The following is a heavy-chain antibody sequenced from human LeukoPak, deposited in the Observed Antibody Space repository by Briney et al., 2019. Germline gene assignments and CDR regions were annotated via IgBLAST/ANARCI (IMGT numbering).Heavy chain of an antibody. CDR3: AGSTPAPHY. CDR2: IYYSGST. V-gene: IGHV4-59*01. CDR1: GGSISSYY. D-gene: IGHD5/OR15-5a*01. Sequence: SETLSLTCTVSGGSISSYYWSWIRQPPGKGLEWIGYIYYSGSTNYNPSLKSRVTMSVDTSKNQFSLKLSSVTAADTAVYYCAGSTPAPHYWGQGTLVTVPS. J-gene: IGHJ4*02.